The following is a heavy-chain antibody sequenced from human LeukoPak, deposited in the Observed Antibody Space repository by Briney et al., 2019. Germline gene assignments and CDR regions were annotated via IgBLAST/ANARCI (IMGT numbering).Heavy chain of an antibody. V-gene: IGHV3-48*04. CDR3: ARDPNYGVHYFDY. CDR2: ISTRSTTI. D-gene: IGHD1-7*01. CDR1: GFTFSSYS. J-gene: IGHJ4*02. Sequence: PGGSLRLSCAASGFTFSSYSMNWVRQAPGKGLEWVSYISTRSTTIYYADSVKGRFTISRDNAKNSLYLQMNSLRAEDTAVYYCARDPNYGVHYFDYWGQGTLVTVSS.